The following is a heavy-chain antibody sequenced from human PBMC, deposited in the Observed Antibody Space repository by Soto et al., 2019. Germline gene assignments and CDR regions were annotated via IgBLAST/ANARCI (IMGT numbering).Heavy chain of an antibody. CDR1: GLTFSNYD. V-gene: IGHV3-23*01. D-gene: IGHD1-7*01. CDR3: AKNQERELPRVIDF. Sequence: SLRLSCATSGLTFSNYDMSWVRQAPGGGLEWVASISGSSSTTYYADSGRGRFTISNDRSKNTLYLQMGSLRAEDTALYYCAKNQERELPRVIDFWGQGTLVTVSS. J-gene: IGHJ4*02. CDR2: ISGSSSTT.